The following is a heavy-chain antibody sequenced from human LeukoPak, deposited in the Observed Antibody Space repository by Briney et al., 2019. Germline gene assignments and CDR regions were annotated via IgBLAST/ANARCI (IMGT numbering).Heavy chain of an antibody. CDR2: ISSSSSYI. V-gene: IGHV3-21*01. CDR1: GFTFSSYS. CDR3: ARDRDSSSWYRDAFDI. Sequence: GGSLRLSCAASGFTFSSYSMNWVRQAPGKGLEWVPSISSSSSYIYYADSVKGRFTISRDNAKNSLYLQMNSLRAEDTAVYYCARDRDSSSWYRDAFDIWGQGTMVTVSS. D-gene: IGHD6-13*01. J-gene: IGHJ3*02.